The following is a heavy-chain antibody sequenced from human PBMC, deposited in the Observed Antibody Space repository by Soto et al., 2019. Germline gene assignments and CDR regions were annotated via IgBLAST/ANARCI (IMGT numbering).Heavy chain of an antibody. Sequence: SQTLSLTCTVSGGSISSGGYYWSWIREHPGKGLELIGYIYYSGSTYYNPSLKSRVTISVDTSKNQFSLKLSSVTAADTAVYYCARDCGSGYCSGGSCYTLSSRFDPWGQGTLVTVSS. CDR2: IYYSGST. D-gene: IGHD2-15*01. J-gene: IGHJ5*02. CDR3: ARDCGSGYCSGGSCYTLSSRFDP. V-gene: IGHV4-31*03. CDR1: GGSISSGGYY.